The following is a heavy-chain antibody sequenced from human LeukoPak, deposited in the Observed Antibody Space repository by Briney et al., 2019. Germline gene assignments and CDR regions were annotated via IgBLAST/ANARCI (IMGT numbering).Heavy chain of an antibody. CDR1: GFTFSSYS. CDR2: ISSSSSYI. Sequence: PGGSLRLSCAASGFTFSSYSMNWVRQAPGKGLEWVSSISSSSSYIYYADSVKGRFTISRDNAKNSLYLQMSSLRAEDTAVYYCARDTAAAGNGDADYWGQGTLVTVSS. CDR3: ARDTAAAGNGDADY. J-gene: IGHJ4*02. D-gene: IGHD6-13*01. V-gene: IGHV3-21*01.